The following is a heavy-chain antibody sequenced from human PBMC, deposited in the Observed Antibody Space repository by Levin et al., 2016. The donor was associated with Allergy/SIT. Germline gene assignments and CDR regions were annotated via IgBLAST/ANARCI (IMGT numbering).Heavy chain of an antibody. CDR2: IYNSGST. V-gene: IGHV4-59*01. CDR3: ARVPFSSTWYGRYFDY. Sequence: SETLSLTCTVSGGSISSYYWSWIRQPPGKGLEWIGFIYNSGSTNYNPSLKSRVTISVDTSKNQLSLKVSSVTAADTAVYYCARVPFSSTWYGRYFDYWGQGTLVTVSS. CDR1: GGSISSYY. J-gene: IGHJ4*02. D-gene: IGHD6-13*01.